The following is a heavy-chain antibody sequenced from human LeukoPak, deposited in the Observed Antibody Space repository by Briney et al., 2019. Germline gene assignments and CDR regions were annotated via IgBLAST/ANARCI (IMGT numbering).Heavy chain of an antibody. D-gene: IGHD5-18*01. CDR2: IRSKAYGGTT. Sequence: GGSLRLSCTASGFTFGDYAMSWFRKAPGKGLEWVGFIRSKAYGGTTEYAASVKGRFTISRDNSKSIAYMQMNSLKTEDTAVYYCARVGELWLYYFDYWGQGTLVAVSS. CDR1: GFTFGDYA. J-gene: IGHJ4*02. CDR3: ARVGELWLYYFDY. V-gene: IGHV3-49*03.